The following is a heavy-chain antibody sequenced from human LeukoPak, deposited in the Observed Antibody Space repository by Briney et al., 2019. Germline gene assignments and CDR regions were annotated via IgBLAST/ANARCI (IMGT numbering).Heavy chain of an antibody. D-gene: IGHD3-16*01. V-gene: IGHV3-72*01. CDR2: IRRGANSYTK. Sequence: PGGSLRLSCAASGFMFSDYILAWFRQAPGKGLEWVGGIRRGANSYTKEYAASVKGILTISRDDSRNSLYLPMTSLKTEDTAVYHCSRDGGEGGNSAFDIWGQGTMVTVSS. CDR3: SRDGGEGGNSAFDI. CDR1: GFMFSDYI. J-gene: IGHJ3*02.